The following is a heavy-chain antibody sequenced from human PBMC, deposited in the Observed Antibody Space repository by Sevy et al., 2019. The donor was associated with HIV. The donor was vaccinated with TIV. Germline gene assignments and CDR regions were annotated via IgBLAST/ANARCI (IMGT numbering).Heavy chain of an antibody. J-gene: IGHJ3*02. D-gene: IGHD2-2*02. CDR3: VKGARYTIPNDAFDI. Sequence: GGSLRLSCEASGFTFSSNAMSWVRQAPGKGLEWVSGISGGGGDTFYADSVKGRFTISRDNSKNTLFLQINSLRAEETALYYCVKGARYTIPNDAFDIWGQGTMVTVSS. CDR1: GFTFSSNA. CDR2: ISGGGGDT. V-gene: IGHV3-23*01.